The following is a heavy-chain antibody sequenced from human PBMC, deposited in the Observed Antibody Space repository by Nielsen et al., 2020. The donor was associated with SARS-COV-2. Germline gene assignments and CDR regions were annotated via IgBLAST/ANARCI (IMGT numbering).Heavy chain of an antibody. CDR2: INPNSGGT. CDR3: ARAGYYGSGKFDY. J-gene: IGHJ4*02. V-gene: IGHV1-2*06. D-gene: IGHD3-10*01. Sequence: ASVKVSCKASGYTFTGYYMHWVRQAPGQGLEWMGRINPNSGGTNYAQKFQGRVTMTRDTSISTAYMELSRLRPDDTAVYYCARAGYYGSGKFDYWGQGTLVTVSS. CDR1: GYTFTGYY.